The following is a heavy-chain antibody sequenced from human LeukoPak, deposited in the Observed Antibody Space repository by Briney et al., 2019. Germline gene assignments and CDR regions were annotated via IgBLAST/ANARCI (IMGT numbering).Heavy chain of an antibody. J-gene: IGHJ4*02. CDR2: IYYSGST. CDR3: ARAAAPMVRGVPYYFDY. D-gene: IGHD3-10*01. Sequence: PSETLSLTCTVSGGSNSSYYWSWIRQPPGKGLEWIGYIYYSGSTNYNPSLKSRVTISVDTSKNQFSLKLSSVTAADTAVYYCARAAAPMVRGVPYYFDYWGQGTLVTVSS. V-gene: IGHV4-59*01. CDR1: GGSNSSYY.